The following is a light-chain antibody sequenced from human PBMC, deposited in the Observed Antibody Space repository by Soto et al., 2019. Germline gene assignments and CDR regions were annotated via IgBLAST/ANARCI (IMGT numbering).Light chain of an antibody. CDR3: SAYTARSTLV. Sequence: QSALTQPASVSGSAGQSITISCSGTMRDVGAYNLVSWYQQHPGTAPKLIIYEVRNRPSGISSRFSGSRSGNTASLTISGLQSEDEGDYYFSAYTARSTLVVGGGTKLTVL. J-gene: IGLJ3*02. CDR1: MRDVGAYNL. CDR2: EVR. V-gene: IGLV2-14*01.